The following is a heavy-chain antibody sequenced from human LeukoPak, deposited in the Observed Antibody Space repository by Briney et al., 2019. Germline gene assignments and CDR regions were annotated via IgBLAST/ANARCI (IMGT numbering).Heavy chain of an antibody. D-gene: IGHD6-19*01. Sequence: PSETLSLTCKVSGGSFTSSSYYWGWIRQPPGKGLEGIGNLYYSGRTYAHPSLKSRVTISVDTSQSQFYLQRRSVTAADTAVYYCARQMALAVAGTYFDRRNWFDPGGQGTRVTVS. CDR2: LYYSGRT. J-gene: IGHJ5*02. CDR1: GGSFTSSSYY. CDR3: ARQMALAVAGTYFDRRNWFDP. V-gene: IGHV4-39*01.